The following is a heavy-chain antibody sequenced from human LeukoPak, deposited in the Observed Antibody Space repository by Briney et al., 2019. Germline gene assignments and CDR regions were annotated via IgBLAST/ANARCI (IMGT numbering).Heavy chain of an antibody. CDR2: IRWDSGTI. CDR3: AELGITMIGGV. J-gene: IGHJ6*04. CDR1: GFTFDDYA. D-gene: IGHD3-10*02. Sequence: PGGSLRLSCAASGFTFDDYAMHWVRQAPGKGLEWVSGIRWDSGTIGYADSVKGRFTISRDNAKNSLYLQMNSLRAEDTAVYYCAELGITMIGGVWGKGTTVTISS. V-gene: IGHV3-9*01.